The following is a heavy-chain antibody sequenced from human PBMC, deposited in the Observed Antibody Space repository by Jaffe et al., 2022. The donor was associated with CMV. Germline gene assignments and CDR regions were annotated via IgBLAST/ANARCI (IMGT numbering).Heavy chain of an antibody. CDR2: IYYSGST. J-gene: IGHJ5*02. CDR1: GGSISSYY. D-gene: IGHD3-22*01. V-gene: IGHV4-59*01. CDR3: ARAYLDYYYDSSGYSNWFDP. Sequence: QVQLQESGPGLVKPSETLSLTCTVSGGSISSYYWSWIRQPPGKGLEWIGYIYYSGSTNYNPSLKSRVTISVDTSKNQFSLKLSSVTAADTAVYYCARAYLDYYYDSSGYSNWFDPWGQGTLVTVSS.